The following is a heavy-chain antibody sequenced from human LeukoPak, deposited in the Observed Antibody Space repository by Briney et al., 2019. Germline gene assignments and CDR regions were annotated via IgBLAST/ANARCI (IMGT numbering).Heavy chain of an antibody. J-gene: IGHJ4*02. CDR1: GGSVSSGSYY. V-gene: IGHV4-30-2*01. CDR3: ARVTMEWLLSFDY. D-gene: IGHD3-3*01. CDR2: IYHSGST. Sequence: PSETLSLTCTVSGGSVSSGSYYWSWIRQPPGKGLEWIGYIYHSGSTYYNPSLKSRVTISVDRSKNQFSLKLSSVTAADTAVYYCARVTMEWLLSFDYWGQGTLVTVSS.